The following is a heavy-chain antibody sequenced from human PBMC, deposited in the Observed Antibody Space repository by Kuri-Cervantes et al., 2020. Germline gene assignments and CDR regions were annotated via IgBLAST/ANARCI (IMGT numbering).Heavy chain of an antibody. D-gene: IGHD5-18*01. CDR3: ARGLNTGY. Sequence: GGSLRLSCAASGFAFNNYWMNWVRQAPGKGLEWVANIKQDGSEKYHVDSVKGRFTISRDNAKKTLYLQMSNLRAEDTAMYYCARGLNTGYWGQGTLVTVSS. V-gene: IGHV3-7*01. CDR2: IKQDGSEK. J-gene: IGHJ4*02. CDR1: GFAFNNYW.